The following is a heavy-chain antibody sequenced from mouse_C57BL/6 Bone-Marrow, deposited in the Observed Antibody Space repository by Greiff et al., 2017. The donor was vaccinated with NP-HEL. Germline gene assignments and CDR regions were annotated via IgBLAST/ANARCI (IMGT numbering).Heavy chain of an antibody. D-gene: IGHD3-2*02. CDR2: IHPYNGVS. CDR3: AREGGSSGYRAWFAY. CDR1: GYSFTGYY. V-gene: IGHV1-31*01. J-gene: IGHJ3*01. Sequence: EVKLMESGPELVKPGASVKISCKASGYSFTGYYMHWVKQSHGNILDWIGDIHPYNGVSSYNQKFKGKATLTVDKSSSTAYMKLRSLTSEDSAVYYCAREGGSSGYRAWFAYWGQGTLVTVAA.